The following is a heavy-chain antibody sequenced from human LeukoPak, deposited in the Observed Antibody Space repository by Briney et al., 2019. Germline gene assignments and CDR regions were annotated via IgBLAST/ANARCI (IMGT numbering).Heavy chain of an antibody. V-gene: IGHV1-69*05. D-gene: IGHD2-2*01. Sequence: SVKASCKASGATFTSYAISWVRQAPGQRLEWMGGIIPIFGTANYAQEFQGRVTITTDESTSTAYIELSSLRSEDTAVYYCARVGYCSSTSCYDWFDPWGQGTLVTVSS. CDR3: ARVGYCSSTSCYDWFDP. CDR2: IIPIFGTA. J-gene: IGHJ5*02. CDR1: GATFTSYA.